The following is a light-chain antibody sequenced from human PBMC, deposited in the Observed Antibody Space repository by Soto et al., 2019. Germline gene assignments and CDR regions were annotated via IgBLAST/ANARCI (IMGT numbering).Light chain of an antibody. CDR1: QTVSNNY. V-gene: IGKV3-20*01. CDR3: QQYGSSPPYT. Sequence: EVVLTQSPGTLSLSPGERATLSCRASQTVSNNYLAWYQHKPGQSPKLLIFGSSDRATGIPDRFSGSGSGPDFTLTISRLEPVDFAVYYCQQYGSSPPYTFGQGTKLEIK. J-gene: IGKJ2*01. CDR2: GSS.